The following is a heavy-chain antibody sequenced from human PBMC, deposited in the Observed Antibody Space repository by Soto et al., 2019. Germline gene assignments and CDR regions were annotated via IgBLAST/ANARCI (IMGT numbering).Heavy chain of an antibody. V-gene: IGHV3-33*01. D-gene: IGHD2-15*01. Sequence: QVLLVESGGGVVQPGRSLRLSCAASEPIFRGYGMHWVRQAPGKGLEWVAIIRFDGSNINYADFVMGRFTISRDNSKNTLYLEMNSLRVEDTAVYYCARDGVGSCAFWGYLDYWGQGTLVTLSS. CDR3: ARDGVGSCAFWGYLDY. J-gene: IGHJ4*02. CDR1: EPIFRGYG. CDR2: IRFDGSNI.